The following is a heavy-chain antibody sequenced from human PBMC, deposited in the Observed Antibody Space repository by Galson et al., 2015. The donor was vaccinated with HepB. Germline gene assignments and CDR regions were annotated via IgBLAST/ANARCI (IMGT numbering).Heavy chain of an antibody. V-gene: IGHV1-18*04. CDR2: ISTNSGKT. J-gene: IGHJ4*02. CDR3: VRDRLHSFDY. CDR1: GYTFTSNG. Sequence: SVKVSCKASGYTFTSNGLSWVRQAPGKGLEWMGWISTNSGKTNYAQRLQGRVTMTTDTSTSTAYMELRRLRSDDTAIYYCVRDRLHSFDYWGQGTLVTVSS.